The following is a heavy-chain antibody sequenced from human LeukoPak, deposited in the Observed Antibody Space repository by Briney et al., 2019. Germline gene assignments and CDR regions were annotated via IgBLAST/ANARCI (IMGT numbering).Heavy chain of an antibody. CDR3: ARGRRDSSGYRNYYYYYMDV. Sequence: SQTLSLTCTVSGDSISSGDYYWSWIRQPPGKGLEWIGEINHSGSTNYNPSLKSRVTISVDTSKNQFSLKLSSVTAADTAVYYCARGRRDSSGYRNYYYYYMDVWGKGTTVTVSS. CDR1: GDSISSGDYY. D-gene: IGHD3-22*01. J-gene: IGHJ6*03. V-gene: IGHV4-30-4*08. CDR2: INHSGST.